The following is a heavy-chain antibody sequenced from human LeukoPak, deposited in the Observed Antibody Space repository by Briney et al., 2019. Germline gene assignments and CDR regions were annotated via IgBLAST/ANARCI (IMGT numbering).Heavy chain of an antibody. J-gene: IGHJ4*02. CDR2: IIPIFGTA. D-gene: IGHD2-15*01. CDR1: GGTFSSYA. V-gene: IGHV1-69*06. CDR3: ARGNNAYCSGGSCYPN. Sequence: SVKVSYKASGGTFSSYAISWVRQAPGQGLERMGGIIPIFGTANYAQKFQGRVTITADKSTSTAYMELSSLRSEDTAVYYCARGNNAYCSGGSCYPNWGQGTLVTVSS.